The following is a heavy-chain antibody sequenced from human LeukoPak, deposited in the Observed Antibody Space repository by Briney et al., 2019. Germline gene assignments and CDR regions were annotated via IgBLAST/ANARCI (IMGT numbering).Heavy chain of an antibody. CDR3: ARIQLSAGAIN. Sequence: SETLSLTCTASGGSISSSSYYWGWIRQPPGKGLEWIGSIYYSGSTYYNPSLKSRVTISVDTSKNQFSLKLSSVTAADTAVYYCARIQLSAGAINWGQGTLVTVSS. V-gene: IGHV4-39*07. CDR2: IYYSGST. J-gene: IGHJ4*02. CDR1: GGSISSSSYY. D-gene: IGHD5-18*01.